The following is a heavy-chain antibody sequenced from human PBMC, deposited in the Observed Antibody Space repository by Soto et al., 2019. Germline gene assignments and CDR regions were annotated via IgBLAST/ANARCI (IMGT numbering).Heavy chain of an antibody. CDR3: ARVAGSGWYDA. CDR2: FAGDFINT. V-gene: IGHV3-23*01. D-gene: IGHD6-19*01. J-gene: IGHJ5*02. CDR1: GFTVNNHA. Sequence: PGGSLRLSCAASGFTVNNHAMRWVRQAPGEGLEWVSGFAGDFINTRYADSVRGRFTISRDTSKNTLSLQMDSLRVEDTAVYYCARVAGSGWYDAWGQGTLVTVSS.